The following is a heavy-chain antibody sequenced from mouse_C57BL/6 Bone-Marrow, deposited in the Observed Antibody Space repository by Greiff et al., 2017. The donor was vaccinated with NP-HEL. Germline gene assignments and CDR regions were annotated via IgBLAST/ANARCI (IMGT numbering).Heavy chain of an antibody. CDR1: GYTFTSYW. D-gene: IGHD1-2*01. CDR2: IDPSDSYT. V-gene: IGHV1-50*01. CDR3: ARSIHYSRIAMDY. Sequence: QVQLQQPGAELVKPGASVKLSCKASGYTFTSYWMQWVKQRPGQGLEWIGEIDPSDSYTNYNRKFKGKATLTVDTSSSTAYMQLSSLTSEDSAVYYCARSIHYSRIAMDYWGQGTSVTVSS. J-gene: IGHJ4*01.